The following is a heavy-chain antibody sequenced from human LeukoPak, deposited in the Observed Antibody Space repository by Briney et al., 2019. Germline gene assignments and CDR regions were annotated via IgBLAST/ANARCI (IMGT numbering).Heavy chain of an antibody. CDR3: YGANAEQ. CDR2: TNTDGSST. CDR1: GFTFSSYW. V-gene: IGHV3-74*03. Sequence: PGGSLRLSCAASGFTFSSYWMHWVRQAPGKGLVWVSGTNTDGSSTMYADSVKGRFTIARDNAKNTLYLQMNSLRAEDTAVYYCYGANAEQWGEGTLVTVSS. J-gene: IGHJ1*01. D-gene: IGHD4-23*01.